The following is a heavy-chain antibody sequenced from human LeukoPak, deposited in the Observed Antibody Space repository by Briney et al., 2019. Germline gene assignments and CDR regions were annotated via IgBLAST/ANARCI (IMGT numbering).Heavy chain of an antibody. V-gene: IGHV3-23*01. CDR3: AKGGRDYDYVWGSYRPSSFY. Sequence: GGSLRLSCAASGFTFSSYAMSWVRQAPGKGLEWVSAISGSGGSTYYADSVKGRFTISRDNSKNTLYLQMNSLRAEDTAVYYCAKGGRDYDYVWGSYRPSSFYWGQGTLVTVSS. J-gene: IGHJ4*02. D-gene: IGHD3-16*02. CDR2: ISGSGGST. CDR1: GFTFSSYA.